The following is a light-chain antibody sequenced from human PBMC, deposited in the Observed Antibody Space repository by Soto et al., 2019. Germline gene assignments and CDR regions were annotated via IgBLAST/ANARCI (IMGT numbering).Light chain of an antibody. Sequence: QTVVTQEPSFSVFPGGTVTLTCGLSSGSVSASYFPSRYQQTPGQAPRTLIYSTNTRSSGVPARFSGSILGNKAALTITGAQADDVSDYYCVLYVGSGISVFGGGTQLTV. CDR1: SGSVSASYF. J-gene: IGLJ2*01. V-gene: IGLV8-61*01. CDR3: VLYVGSGISV. CDR2: STN.